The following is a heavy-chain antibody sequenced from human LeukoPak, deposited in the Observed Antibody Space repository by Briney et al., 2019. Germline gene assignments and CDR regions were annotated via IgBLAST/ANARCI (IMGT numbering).Heavy chain of an antibody. CDR1: GGSISSYY. Sequence: SETLSLTCTVSGGSISSYYWSWIRQPPGKGLEWIGYIYYSGSTNYNPSLKSRVTISVDTSKNQFSLKLSSVTAADTAVYYCARVPGTRYYYYGMDVWGQGTTVTVPS. D-gene: IGHD1/OR15-1a*01. CDR2: IYYSGST. V-gene: IGHV4-59*01. J-gene: IGHJ6*02. CDR3: ARVPGTRYYYYGMDV.